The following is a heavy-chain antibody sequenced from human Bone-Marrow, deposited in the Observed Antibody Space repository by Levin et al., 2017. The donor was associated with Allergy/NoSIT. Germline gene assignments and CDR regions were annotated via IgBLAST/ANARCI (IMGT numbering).Heavy chain of an antibody. CDR3: AKGVGGWATVTTVTPLVRGMDV. CDR1: GFTFSSYG. CDR2: ISYDGSNK. V-gene: IGHV3-30*18. Sequence: GESLKISCAASGFTFSSYGMHWVRQAPGKGLEWVAVISYDGSNKYYADSVKGRFTISRDNSKNTLYLQMNSLRAEDTAVYYCAKGVGGWATVTTVTPLVRGMDVWGQGTTVTVSS. J-gene: IGHJ6*02. D-gene: IGHD4-17*01.